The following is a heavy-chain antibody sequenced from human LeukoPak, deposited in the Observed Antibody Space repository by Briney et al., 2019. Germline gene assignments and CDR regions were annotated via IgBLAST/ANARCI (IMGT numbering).Heavy chain of an antibody. CDR2: INHSGST. CDR1: GGSFSGYY. J-gene: IGHJ4*02. CDR3: ARGDDYGEHYFDY. D-gene: IGHD4-17*01. V-gene: IGHV4-34*01. Sequence: SETLSLTCAVYGGSFSGYYWSWIRQPPGKGLEWIGEINHSGSTNYNPSLKSRVTISVDTSKNQFSLKLSSVTAADTAVYYCARGDDYGEHYFDYWGQGTLVTVSS.